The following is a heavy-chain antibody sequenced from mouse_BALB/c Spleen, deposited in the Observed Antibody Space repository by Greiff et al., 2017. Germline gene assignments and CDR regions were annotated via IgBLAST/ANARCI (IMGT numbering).Heavy chain of an antibody. CDR2: IWAGGST. CDR3: DGSGGYAMDY. CDR1: GFSLTSYG. Sequence: VKLMESGPGLVAPSQSLSITCTVSGFSLTSYGVHWVRQPPGKGLEWLGVIWAGGSTNYNSALMSRLSISKDNSKSHMFLKMNSLQTDDTAMYYCDGSGGYAMDYWGQGTSVTVSS. V-gene: IGHV2-9*02. J-gene: IGHJ4*01.